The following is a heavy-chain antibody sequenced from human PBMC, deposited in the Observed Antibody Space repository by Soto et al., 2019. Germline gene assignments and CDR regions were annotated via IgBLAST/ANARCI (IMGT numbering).Heavy chain of an antibody. D-gene: IGHD6-6*01. CDR1: GFSLSTDDVG. J-gene: IGHJ4*02. Sequence: SGPTLVNPTQTLTLTCTFSGFSLSTDDVGVGWIRQPPGKALDWLAVIYWDDDKRYSPSLKSRLTITKDTSKNQVLLAMTNMDPVDTATYFCARSKYSISSFDYWGQGALVTVSS. V-gene: IGHV2-5*02. CDR2: IYWDDDK. CDR3: ARSKYSISSFDY.